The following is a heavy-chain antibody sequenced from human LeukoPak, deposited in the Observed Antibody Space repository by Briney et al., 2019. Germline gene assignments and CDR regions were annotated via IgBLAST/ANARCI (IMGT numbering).Heavy chain of an antibody. V-gene: IGHV4-4*07. Sequence: SETLSLTCTVSGVSISSYYWTWIRQPAGKGLEWIGRIYTTGSANYNPSLGSRVTMSVDTSKNQFSLKLSSMTAADTAVYYCARERGQLRGDAFDIWGQGTMVTVSS. CDR3: ARERGQLRGDAFDI. D-gene: IGHD3-3*01. J-gene: IGHJ3*02. CDR2: IYTTGSA. CDR1: GVSISSYY.